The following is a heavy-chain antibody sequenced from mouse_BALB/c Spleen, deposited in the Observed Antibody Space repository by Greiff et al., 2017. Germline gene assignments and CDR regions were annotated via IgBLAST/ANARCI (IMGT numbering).Heavy chain of an antibody. J-gene: IGHJ4*01. D-gene: IGHD1-1*01. CDR3: ARPHDYYGSSYYAMDY. Sequence: QVQPQQSGAELAKPGASVKMSCKASGYTFTSYWMHWVKQRPGQGLEWIGYINPSTGYTEYNQKFKDKATLTADKSSSTAYMQLSSLTSEDSAVYYCARPHDYYGSSYYAMDYWGQGTSATVSS. CDR2: INPSTGYT. CDR1: GYTFTSYW. V-gene: IGHV1-7*01.